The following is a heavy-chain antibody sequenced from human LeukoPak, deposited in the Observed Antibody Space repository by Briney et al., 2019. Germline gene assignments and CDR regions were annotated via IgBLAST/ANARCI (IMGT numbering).Heavy chain of an antibody. CDR1: GFTFSSYG. CDR2: IWYDRSNK. V-gene: IGHV3-33*01. Sequence: PGGSLRLSCAASGFTFSSYGMHWVRQAPGKGLEWVAVIWYDRSNKYYADSVKGRFTISRDNSKNTLYLQMNSLRAEDTAVYYCARELLDNWNDYWGQGTLVTVSS. J-gene: IGHJ4*02. D-gene: IGHD1-20*01. CDR3: ARELLDNWNDY.